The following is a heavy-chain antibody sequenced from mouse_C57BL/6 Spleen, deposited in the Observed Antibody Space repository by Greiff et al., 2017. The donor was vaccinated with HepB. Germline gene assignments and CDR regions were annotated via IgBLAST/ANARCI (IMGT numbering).Heavy chain of an antibody. Sequence: VQLQQSGAELVRPGASVKLSCKASGYTFTDYYINWVKQRPGQGLEWIARIYPGSGNTYYNEKFKGKATLTAEKSSSTAYMQLSSLTSEDSAVYFCAREGGSRRGYAMDYWGQGTSVTVSS. CDR1: GYTFTDYY. CDR2: IYPGSGNT. J-gene: IGHJ4*01. CDR3: AREGGSRRGYAMDY. V-gene: IGHV1-76*01. D-gene: IGHD1-2*01.